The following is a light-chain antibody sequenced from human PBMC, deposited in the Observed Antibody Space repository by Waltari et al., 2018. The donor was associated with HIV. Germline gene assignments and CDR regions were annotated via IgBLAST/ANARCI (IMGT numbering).Light chain of an antibody. Sequence: QSAWTQPRPGSGSPGQSVTISCTGTSSDIGDYSYVPWNQQLPDKAPKLIIYDVNKRPSGVPGRFSGSKSGNTASLTISGLLTEDEADYYCCSYAGSYTWVFGGGTRLTVL. V-gene: IGLV2-11*01. CDR1: SSDIGDYSY. CDR2: DVN. CDR3: CSYAGSYTWV. J-gene: IGLJ3*02.